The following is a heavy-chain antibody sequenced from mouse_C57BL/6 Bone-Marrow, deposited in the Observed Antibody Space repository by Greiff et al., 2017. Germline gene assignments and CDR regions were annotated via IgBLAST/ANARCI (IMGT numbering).Heavy chain of an antibody. CDR2: IYPRDGST. Sequence: VQLQQSGPELVKPGASVKLSCKASGYTFTGYDINWVKQRPGQGLEWIGWIYPRDGSTKYNEKFKGKATLTVDTSSSTAYMELHSLTSADSAVYCCARDYGSSYWYFDVWGTGTTVTVSS. CDR3: ARDYGSSYWYFDV. V-gene: IGHV1-85*01. CDR1: GYTFTGYD. J-gene: IGHJ1*03. D-gene: IGHD1-1*01.